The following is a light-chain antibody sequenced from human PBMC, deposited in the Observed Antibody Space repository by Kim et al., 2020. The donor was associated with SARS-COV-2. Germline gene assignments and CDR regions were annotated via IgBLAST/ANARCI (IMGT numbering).Light chain of an antibody. Sequence: SLSPGERATLSCRASQSVRNYLAWYRQKPGQAPTLLIYDTDNRATGIPTRFSGSGSGTDFTLSISNLDPEDFAVYYCQQRISWPLTFGGGTKLEI. CDR3: QQRISWPLT. CDR1: QSVRNY. V-gene: IGKV3-11*01. CDR2: DTD. J-gene: IGKJ4*01.